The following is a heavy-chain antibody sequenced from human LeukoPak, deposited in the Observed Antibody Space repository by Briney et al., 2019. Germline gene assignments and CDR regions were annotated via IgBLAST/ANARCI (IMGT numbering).Heavy chain of an antibody. Sequence: GGSLRLSCAASGFTFSSYAMSWVRQAPGKGLEWVSAISGSGGSTYYAQKFQGRVTMTRDTSTSTVYMELSSLRSEDTAVYYCARVYCSSTSCSYYYYGMDVWGQGTTVTVSS. V-gene: IGHV3-23*01. CDR2: ISGSGGST. D-gene: IGHD2-2*01. CDR3: ARVYCSSTSCSYYYYGMDV. J-gene: IGHJ6*02. CDR1: GFTFSSYA.